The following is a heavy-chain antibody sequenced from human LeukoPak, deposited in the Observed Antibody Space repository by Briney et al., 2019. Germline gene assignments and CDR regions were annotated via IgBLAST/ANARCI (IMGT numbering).Heavy chain of an antibody. V-gene: IGHV4-59*01. D-gene: IGHD2/OR15-2a*01. J-gene: IGHJ6*03. CDR2: IYYSGST. CDR3: ARVVLYYYYMDV. Sequence: SETLSLTCTVSGGSISSYYWSWIRQPPGKGLEWIGYIYYSGSTNYNPSLKSRVTISVDTSKNQFSLKLSSVTAADTAVYYCARVVLYYYYMDVWAKGPRSPSP. CDR1: GGSISSYY.